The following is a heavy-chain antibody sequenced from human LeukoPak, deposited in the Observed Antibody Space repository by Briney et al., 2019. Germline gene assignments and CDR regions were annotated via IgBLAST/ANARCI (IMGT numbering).Heavy chain of an antibody. J-gene: IGHJ3*02. CDR2: IRSKAYGGTT. CDR3: TTSHAI. Sequence: PGRSLRLSCTASGFTFGDYAMSWVRQAPGKGLEWVGFIRSKAYGGTTVYAASVKGRFTISRDDSKSIAYLQMNSLKTEDTAVYYCTTSHAIWGQGTMVTVSS. CDR1: GFTFGDYA. V-gene: IGHV3-49*04.